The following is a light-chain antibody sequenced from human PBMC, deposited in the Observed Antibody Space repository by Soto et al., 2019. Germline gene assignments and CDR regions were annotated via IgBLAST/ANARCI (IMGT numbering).Light chain of an antibody. CDR1: QSVSNNY. J-gene: IGKJ1*01. CDR2: GAT. V-gene: IGKV3-20*01. Sequence: IVLTQSPGTLSLSPGERATLSCSASQSVSNNYLAWYQQKPGQPPRLLIYGATNRATGIQDRFSGSGSGTDFTLTISILEHEDFAVYYCQQYGSSGTFGQGTKVDIK. CDR3: QQYGSSGT.